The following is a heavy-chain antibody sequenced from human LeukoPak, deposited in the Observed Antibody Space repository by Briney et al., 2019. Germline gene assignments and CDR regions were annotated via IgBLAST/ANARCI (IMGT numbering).Heavy chain of an antibody. J-gene: IGHJ6*02. CDR1: GFTFSNAW. CDR2: VKSKTDGETT. CDR3: TTAWGYYYYDMDV. V-gene: IGHV3-15*01. D-gene: IGHD3-16*01. Sequence: NSGGSLRLSCVASGFTFSNAWMSWVRQAPGKGLEWVGRVKSKTDGETTDYAAPVKGRFTISRDDSKNTLYLQMNSLKTEDTAVYYCTTAWGYYYYDMDVWGQGTTVTVSS.